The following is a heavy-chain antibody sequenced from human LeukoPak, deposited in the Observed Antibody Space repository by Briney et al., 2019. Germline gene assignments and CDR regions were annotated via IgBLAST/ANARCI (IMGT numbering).Heavy chain of an antibody. CDR1: GFTFSSYG. CDR3: AKSVKGYGDYGH. Sequence: GGSLRLSCAASGFTFSSYGMHWVRQAPGKGLEWVAVISYDGSNKYYADSVKGRFTISRDNSKNTLYLQMNSLRAEDTAVYFCAKSVKGYGDYGHWGQGTLVTVSS. CDR2: ISYDGSNK. D-gene: IGHD4-17*01. J-gene: IGHJ4*02. V-gene: IGHV3-30*18.